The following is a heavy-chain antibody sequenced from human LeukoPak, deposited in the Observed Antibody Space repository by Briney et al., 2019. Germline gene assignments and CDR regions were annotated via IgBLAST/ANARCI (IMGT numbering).Heavy chain of an antibody. J-gene: IGHJ3*02. CDR1: GYTFTSYD. Sequence: PEASVKVSCKASGYTFTSYDINWVRQATGQGLEWMGWMNPNSGNTGYAQKFQGRVTMTRNTSISTAYMELSSLRSEDTAVYYCARGGYCSGGSCLRSRNAFDIWGQGTMVTVSS. CDR2: MNPNSGNT. V-gene: IGHV1-8*01. D-gene: IGHD2-15*01. CDR3: ARGGYCSGGSCLRSRNAFDI.